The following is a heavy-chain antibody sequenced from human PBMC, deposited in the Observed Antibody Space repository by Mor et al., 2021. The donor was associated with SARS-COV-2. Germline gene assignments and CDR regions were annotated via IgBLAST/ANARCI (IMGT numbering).Heavy chain of an antibody. Sequence: WVGFIRSRAYGETIEYAASVKGRFTISRDDSKGIAYLQMNNLKTEDTAVYYCTQKAGAYWGQGTLVTVSS. CDR3: TQKAGAY. V-gene: IGHV3-49*02. D-gene: IGHD3-10*01. CDR2: IRSRAYGETI. J-gene: IGHJ4*02.